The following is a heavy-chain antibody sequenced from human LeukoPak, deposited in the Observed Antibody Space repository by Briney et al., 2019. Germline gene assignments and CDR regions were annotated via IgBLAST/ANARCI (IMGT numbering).Heavy chain of an antibody. CDR3: GGVDIVATGGY. CDR1: GGSFSGYY. V-gene: IGHV4-34*01. CDR2: INHSGST. D-gene: IGHD5-12*01. J-gene: IGHJ4*02. Sequence: PSETLSLTCAAYGGSFSGYYWSWIRQPPGKGLEWIGEINHSGSTNYNPSLKSRVTISVDTSKNQFSLKLSSVTAADTAVYYCGGVDIVATGGYWGQGTLVTVSS.